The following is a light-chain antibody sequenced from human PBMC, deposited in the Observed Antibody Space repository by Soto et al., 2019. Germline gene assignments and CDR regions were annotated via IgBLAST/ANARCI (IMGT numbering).Light chain of an antibody. Sequence: QSVLTQPPSVSGAPGQRVTISCTGSGSNIGAGYDVHWYQQPPGAAPKLLIYDNTNRPSGVPDRFSGSKSGTSASLAITGLQAEDEADYYCQSYDTGLSFWVLGGGTKLTVL. V-gene: IGLV1-40*01. CDR2: DNT. CDR3: QSYDTGLSFWV. J-gene: IGLJ3*02. CDR1: GSNIGAGYD.